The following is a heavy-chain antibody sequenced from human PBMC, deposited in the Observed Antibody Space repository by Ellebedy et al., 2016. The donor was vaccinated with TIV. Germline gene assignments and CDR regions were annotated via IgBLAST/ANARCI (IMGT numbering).Heavy chain of an antibody. Sequence: ASVKVSCXASGYTFTGYYMHWVRQAPGQGLEWMGWINPNSGGTNYAQKFQGRVTMTRDTSISTAYMELSRLRSDDTAVYYCARGYVSDYYYGMDVWGQGTTVTVSS. J-gene: IGHJ6*02. CDR1: GYTFTGYY. CDR3: ARGYVSDYYYGMDV. CDR2: INPNSGGT. D-gene: IGHD3-16*01. V-gene: IGHV1-2*02.